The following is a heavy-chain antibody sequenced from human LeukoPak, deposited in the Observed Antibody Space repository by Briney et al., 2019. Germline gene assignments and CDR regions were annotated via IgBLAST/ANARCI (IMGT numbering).Heavy chain of an antibody. CDR1: GFTFSTYS. CDR3: ARAPSYLHDAFDI. J-gene: IGHJ3*02. CDR2: ISYDGSNK. V-gene: IGHV3-30*04. Sequence: GSLRLSCAASGFTFSTYSMNWVRQAPGKGLEWVAVISYDGSNKYYADSVKGRFTISRDNSKNTLYLQMNSLRAEDTAVYYCARAPSYLHDAFDIWGQGTMVTVSS. D-gene: IGHD2-2*01.